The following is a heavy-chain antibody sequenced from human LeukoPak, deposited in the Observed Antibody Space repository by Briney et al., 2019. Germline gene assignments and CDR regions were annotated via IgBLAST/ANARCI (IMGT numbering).Heavy chain of an antibody. Sequence: SETLSLTCAVYGGSFSGYYWSWIRQPPGKGLEWIGEINHSGSTNYNPSLKSRVTISVDTSKNQFSLKLSSVTAADTAVYYCAREDDSSGSNDYWGQGTPVTVSS. CDR3: AREDDSSGSNDY. D-gene: IGHD3-22*01. CDR2: INHSGST. CDR1: GGSFSGYY. J-gene: IGHJ4*02. V-gene: IGHV4-34*01.